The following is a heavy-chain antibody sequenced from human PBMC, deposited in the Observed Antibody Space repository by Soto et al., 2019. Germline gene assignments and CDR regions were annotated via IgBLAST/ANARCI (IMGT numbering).Heavy chain of an antibody. V-gene: IGHV3-15*01. CDR3: TTSLRLWFGELFYYGMDV. J-gene: IGHJ6*02. D-gene: IGHD3-10*01. CDR1: GFTFSNAW. Sequence: EVQLVESGGGLVKPGGSLRLSCAASGFTFSNAWMSWVRQAPGKGLEWGGRIKSKTDGGTTDYAAPVKGRVTISRDDSKNTLYLQMNSLQTEDTAVYYCTTSLRLWFGELFYYGMDVWGQGTTVTVSS. CDR2: IKSKTDGGTT.